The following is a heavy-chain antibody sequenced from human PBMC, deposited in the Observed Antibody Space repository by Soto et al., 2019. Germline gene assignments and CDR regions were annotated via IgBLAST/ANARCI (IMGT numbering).Heavy chain of an antibody. V-gene: IGHV2-5*02. D-gene: IGHD1-26*01. CDR3: ARDLVGARGFDY. CDR2: IYWDDDK. CDR1: GFSLSTSGVG. Sequence: QITLKESGPTLVKPTQTLTLTCTFSGFSLSTSGVGVGWIRQPPGKALEWLALIYWDDDKRYSPSLKSRLTITKDTSRNQVVLTMTNVDPVDTATYYCARDLVGARGFDYWGLGTLITVSS. J-gene: IGHJ4*02.